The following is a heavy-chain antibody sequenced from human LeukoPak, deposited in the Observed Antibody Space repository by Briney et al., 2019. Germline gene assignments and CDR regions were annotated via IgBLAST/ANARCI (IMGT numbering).Heavy chain of an antibody. CDR3: ARGRAVAGPAPDFDY. CDR1: GYSFTSYW. CDR2: IYPGDSDT. J-gene: IGHJ4*02. Sequence: GESLKISCKGSGYSFTSYWIGWVRQMPGKGLEWMGIIYPGDSDTRYSPSFQGQVTISADKSISTAYLQWSSLKASDTAMYYCARGRAVAGPAPDFDYWGQETLVTVSS. D-gene: IGHD6-19*01. V-gene: IGHV5-51*01.